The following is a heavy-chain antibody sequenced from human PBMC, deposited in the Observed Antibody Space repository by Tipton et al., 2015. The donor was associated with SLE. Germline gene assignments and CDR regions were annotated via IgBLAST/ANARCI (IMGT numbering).Heavy chain of an antibody. CDR2: INHSGST. Sequence: TLSLTCAVYGGSFSGYYWSWIRQPPGKGLEWIGEINHSGSTNYNPSLKSRVTISVDTSKNQFSLKLSSVTAADTAVYYCARVVLSGPDCSSTSCPIYYYYGMDAWGQGTTVTVSS. V-gene: IGHV4-34*01. CDR1: GGSFSGYY. D-gene: IGHD2-2*01. CDR3: ARVVLSGPDCSSTSCPIYYYYGMDA. J-gene: IGHJ6*02.